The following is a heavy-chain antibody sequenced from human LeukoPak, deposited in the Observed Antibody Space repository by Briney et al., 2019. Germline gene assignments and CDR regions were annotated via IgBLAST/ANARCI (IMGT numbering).Heavy chain of an antibody. CDR2: TYYRSKWYN. CDR1: GDSVSSNSAA. D-gene: IGHD6-13*01. J-gene: IGHJ6*03. CDR3: ARDVIRRGQQLVLSHYYYYMDV. Sequence: QTLSLTCAISGDSVSSNSAAWNWIRQSPSRGLEWLGRTYYRSKWYNDYAVSVKSRITINPDTSKNQFSLKLSSVTAADTAVYYCARDVIRRGQQLVLSHYYYYMDVWGKGTTVTISS. V-gene: IGHV6-1*01.